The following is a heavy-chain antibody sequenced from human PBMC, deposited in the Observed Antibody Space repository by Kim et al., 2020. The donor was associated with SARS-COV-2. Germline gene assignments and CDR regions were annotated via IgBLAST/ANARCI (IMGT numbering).Heavy chain of an antibody. CDR3: CDDYGGNDALNV. CDR1: GFSLGGYA. D-gene: IGHD4-17*01. Sequence: GGSLRLSCKASGFSLGGYALSWVRQAPGKGLEWVGFIRGKGYGGTTDYAASVEGRFTISRDDSKSIAYLQMNSLKPEDTAVYYLCDDYGGNDALNVWGQ. V-gene: IGHV3-49*04. J-gene: IGHJ3*01. CDR2: IRGKGYGGTT.